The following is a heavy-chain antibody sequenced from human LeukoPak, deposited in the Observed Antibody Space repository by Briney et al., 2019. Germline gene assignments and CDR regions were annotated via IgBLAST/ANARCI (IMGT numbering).Heavy chain of an antibody. Sequence: GGSLRLSCAASGFTFSTYAMHWVRQAPGKGLEWVALISFDGSNKYYADSVRGRFTISRDSSKNTLYLQMNSLRAEDTAVYYCARRYYDNFDYWGQGTLVTVSS. D-gene: IGHD3-22*01. J-gene: IGHJ4*02. V-gene: IGHV3-30*04. CDR2: ISFDGSNK. CDR3: ARRYYDNFDY. CDR1: GFTFSTYA.